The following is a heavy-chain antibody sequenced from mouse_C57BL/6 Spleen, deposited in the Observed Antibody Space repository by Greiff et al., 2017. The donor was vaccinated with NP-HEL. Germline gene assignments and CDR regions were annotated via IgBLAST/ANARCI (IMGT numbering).Heavy chain of an antibody. Sequence: QVHVKQSGPELVKPGASVKISCKASGYAFSSSWMNWVKQRPGKGLEWIGRIYPGDGDTNYNGKFKGKATLTADNSSSTAYMQLSSLTSEDSAVYVCTRCHYGSSSAWFAYWGQGTLVTVSS. CDR1: GYAFSSSW. CDR2: IYPGDGDT. D-gene: IGHD1-1*01. CDR3: TRCHYGSSSAWFAY. V-gene: IGHV1-82*01. J-gene: IGHJ3*01.